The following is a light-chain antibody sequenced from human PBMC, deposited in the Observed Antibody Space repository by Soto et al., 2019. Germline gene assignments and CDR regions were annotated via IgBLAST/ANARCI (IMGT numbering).Light chain of an antibody. CDR3: QQYDSYSWT. Sequence: DIQMTQSPSTLSASVGDSVSITCRASQSISSWLAWYQQKPGKAPKLLIYKASTLESGVPSRFSGSGSGTEFPLSISRLQPDDFATYYCQQYDSYSWTFGQGTTVEIK. CDR2: KAS. CDR1: QSISSW. V-gene: IGKV1-5*03. J-gene: IGKJ1*01.